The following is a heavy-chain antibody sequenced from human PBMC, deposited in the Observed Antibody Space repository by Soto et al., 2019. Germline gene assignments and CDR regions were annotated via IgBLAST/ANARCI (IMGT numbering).Heavy chain of an antibody. CDR3: ARHREYQLLNYFDY. CDR2: IYYSGST. J-gene: IGHJ4*02. V-gene: IGHV4-39*01. CDR1: GGSISSSSYY. D-gene: IGHD2-2*01. Sequence: NPSETLSLTCTVSGGSISSSSYYWGWIRQPPGKGLEWIGSIYYSGSTYYNPSLKSRVTISVDTSKNQFSLKLSSVTAADTAVYYCARHREYQLLNYFDYWGQGXLVTVYS.